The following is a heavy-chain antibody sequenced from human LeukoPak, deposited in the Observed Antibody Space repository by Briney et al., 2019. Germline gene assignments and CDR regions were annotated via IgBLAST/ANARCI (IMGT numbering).Heavy chain of an antibody. CDR3: ARDREQQLVANWFDP. D-gene: IGHD6-13*01. CDR1: GFTSSSYA. CDR2: ISYDGSNK. V-gene: IGHV3-30-3*01. J-gene: IGHJ5*02. Sequence: GSLRPSCAASGFTSSSYAMHWARQAPGKGLEWVAGISYDGSNKYYADSVKGRFTISRDNSKNTLYLQMNSLRAEDTAVYYCARDREQQLVANWFDPWGQGTLVTVSS.